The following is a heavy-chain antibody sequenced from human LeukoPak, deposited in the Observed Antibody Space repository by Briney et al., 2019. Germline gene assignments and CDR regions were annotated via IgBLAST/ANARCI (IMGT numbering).Heavy chain of an antibody. Sequence: PGGSLRLSCAASGFTFSSYWMSWVRQAPGKGLEWVANIKQDGSEKYYVDSVKGRFTISRDNAKNSLYLQMNSLRAEDTAVYYCARARFDILTGYYYYFDYWGQGTLVTVSS. V-gene: IGHV3-7*01. CDR2: IKQDGSEK. D-gene: IGHD3-9*01. J-gene: IGHJ4*02. CDR1: GFTFSSYW. CDR3: ARARFDILTGYYYYFDY.